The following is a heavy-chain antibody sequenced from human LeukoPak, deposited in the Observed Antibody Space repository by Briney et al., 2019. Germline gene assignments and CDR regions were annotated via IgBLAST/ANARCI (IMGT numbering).Heavy chain of an antibody. CDR2: ISSSSSYI. CDR3: ARDLLDGDYDY. Sequence: GGSLRLSCAASGFTFSSYSMNWVRQAPGKGLEWVSSISSSSSYIYYADSVKGRFTISRDNAKNSLYLQMISLRAEDTAVYYCARDLLDGDYDYWGQGTLVTVSS. V-gene: IGHV3-21*04. J-gene: IGHJ4*02. CDR1: GFTFSSYS. D-gene: IGHD4-17*01.